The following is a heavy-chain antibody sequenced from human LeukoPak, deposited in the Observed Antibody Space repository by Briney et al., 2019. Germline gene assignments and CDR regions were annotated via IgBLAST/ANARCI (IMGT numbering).Heavy chain of an antibody. J-gene: IGHJ3*02. D-gene: IGHD1-26*01. CDR2: IYPGDSDT. V-gene: IGHV5-51*01. CDR1: GYSVTTYW. Sequence: GESLQSSCKGSGYSVTTYWIGRVRQMPGKGLEWMGIIYPGDSDTRYSPSFQGQVTISADKSISTAYLQWSSLKASDTAMYYCARVGSGSYYWALDIWGQGTMVTVSS. CDR3: ARVGSGSYYWALDI.